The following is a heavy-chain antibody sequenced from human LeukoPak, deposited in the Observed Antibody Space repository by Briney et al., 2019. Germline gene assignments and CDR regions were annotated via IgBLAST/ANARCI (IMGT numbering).Heavy chain of an antibody. J-gene: IGHJ4*02. D-gene: IGHD5-18*01. CDR3: ARGSGYSYVDY. CDR1: GFTFSSYD. Sequence: GGSLRLSCAASGFTFSSYDMHWARQATGKGLEWVSGIGTAGDIYYSGSVKGRFTISRENAKNSLYLQMNSLRAGDTAVYYCARGSGYSYVDYWGQGTLVTVSS. CDR2: IGTAGDI. V-gene: IGHV3-13*01.